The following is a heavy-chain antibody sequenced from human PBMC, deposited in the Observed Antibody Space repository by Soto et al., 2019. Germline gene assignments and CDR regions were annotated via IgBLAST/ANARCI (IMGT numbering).Heavy chain of an antibody. CDR1: GYTFTSYG. D-gene: IGHD3-22*01. Sequence: QVQLVQSGAEVKKPGASVKVSCKASGYTFTSYGISWVRQAPGQGLEWMGWISAYNGNTNYAQKLQGRVTMTTDTSTSTAYMELRSLRFDDTAVYYCARDLGSYYYDSSGYSDYWGQGTLVTVSS. CDR3: ARDLGSYYYDSSGYSDY. J-gene: IGHJ4*02. CDR2: ISAYNGNT. V-gene: IGHV1-18*01.